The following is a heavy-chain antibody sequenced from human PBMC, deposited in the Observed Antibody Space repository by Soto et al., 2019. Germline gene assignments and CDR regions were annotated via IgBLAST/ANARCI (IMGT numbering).Heavy chain of an antibody. CDR1: GFSLSSSRVG. D-gene: IGHD3-16*02. Sequence: QITLTESGPTLVKPTQTLTLTCTFSGFSLSSSRVGVAWIRQPPGKALEWLAVIYWDGDKRYSPSLRSRLTITKDTSKNQVVLTMTNVDPLDTATYFCAHLMITYGGVVADDAFDFWGQGTMVTISS. J-gene: IGHJ3*01. CDR3: AHLMITYGGVVADDAFDF. V-gene: IGHV2-5*02. CDR2: IYWDGDK.